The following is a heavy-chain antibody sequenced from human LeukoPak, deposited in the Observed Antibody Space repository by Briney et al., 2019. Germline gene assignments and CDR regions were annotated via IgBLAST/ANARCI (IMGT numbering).Heavy chain of an antibody. CDR2: IWYDGSNK. Sequence: PGRSLRLSCAASGFTFSSYGMHWVRQAPGKGLEWVVVIWYDGSNKYYADSVKGRFTISRDNSKNTLYLQMNSLRAEDTAVYYCARVCSGGSCSTDYWGQGTLVTVSS. V-gene: IGHV3-33*01. CDR1: GFTFSSYG. J-gene: IGHJ4*02. CDR3: ARVCSGGSCSTDY. D-gene: IGHD2-15*01.